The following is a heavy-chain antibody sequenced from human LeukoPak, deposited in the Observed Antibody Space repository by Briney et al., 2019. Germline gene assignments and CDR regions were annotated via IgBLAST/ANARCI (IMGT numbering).Heavy chain of an antibody. CDR2: IYPGDSDT. D-gene: IGHD2-21*01. Sequence: GESLKISCRGSGYSFTSYWSGWVRQMPGKGLEWMGIIYPGDSDTRYSPSFQGQVTISADKSISTAYLQWSSLKASDTAMYYCARLPYCGGDCYMYYFDYWGQGTLVAVSS. CDR1: GYSFTSYW. J-gene: IGHJ4*02. V-gene: IGHV5-51*01. CDR3: ARLPYCGGDCYMYYFDY.